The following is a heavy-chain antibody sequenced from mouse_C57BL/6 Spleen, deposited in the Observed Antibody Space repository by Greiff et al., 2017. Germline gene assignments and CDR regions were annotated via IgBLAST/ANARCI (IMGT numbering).Heavy chain of an antibody. CDR1: GYTFTSYW. Sequence: VQLQQPGAELVKPGASVKLSCKASGYTFTSYWMHWVKQRPGQGLEWIGMIHPNSGSTNYNEKFKSKATLTVDKSSSTAYMQLSSLTSEDSAVYYCARGPYYYGSGLREDYWGQGTTLTVSS. D-gene: IGHD1-1*01. CDR2: IHPNSGST. J-gene: IGHJ2*01. CDR3: ARGPYYYGSGLREDY. V-gene: IGHV1-64*01.